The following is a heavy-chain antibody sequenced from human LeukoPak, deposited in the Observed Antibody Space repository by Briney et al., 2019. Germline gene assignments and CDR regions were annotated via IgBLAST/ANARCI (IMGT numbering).Heavy chain of an antibody. J-gene: IGHJ4*02. CDR1: GFTFSSYG. CDR2: ISYDGSNK. D-gene: IGHD3-16*02. V-gene: IGHV3-30*18. CDR3: AKDSWMEAELSKPALDY. Sequence: GGSLRLSCAASGFTFSSYGMHWVRQAPGKGLEWVAVISYDGSNKYYADSVKGRFTISRDNSKNTLYLQMNSLRAEDTAVYYCAKDSWMEAELSKPALDYWGQGTLVTVSS.